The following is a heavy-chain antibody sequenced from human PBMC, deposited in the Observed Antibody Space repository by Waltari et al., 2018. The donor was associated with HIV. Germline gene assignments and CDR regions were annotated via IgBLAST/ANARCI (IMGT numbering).Heavy chain of an antibody. CDR2: INSDGSST. CDR1: GFTFSRYW. J-gene: IGHJ6*01. Sequence: EVQLVESGGGLVQPGGSLRLSCGASGFTFSRYWMHWVRQAPGKGLVWVSRINSDGSSTTYADSVKGRFTISRDNAKNTVYLQMDSLTAEDTAVYYCARADYDILTGLYYYYGLDV. D-gene: IGHD3-9*01. CDR3: ARADYDILTGLYYYYGLDV. V-gene: IGHV3-74*01.